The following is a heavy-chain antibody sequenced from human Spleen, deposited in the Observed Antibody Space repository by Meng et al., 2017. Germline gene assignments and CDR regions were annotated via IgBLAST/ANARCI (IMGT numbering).Heavy chain of an antibody. CDR3: ARAGVTYYYDSSGLIEVNGAFDI. J-gene: IGHJ3*02. CDR2: IWYDGSNK. CDR1: GFTFSSYG. Sequence: GESLKISCAASGFTFSSYGMHWVRQAPGKGLEWVAVIWYDGSNKYYADSVKGRFTISRDNSKNTLYLQMNSLRAEDTAVYYCARAGVTYYYDSSGLIEVNGAFDIWGQGTMVTVSS. D-gene: IGHD3-22*01. V-gene: IGHV3-33*01.